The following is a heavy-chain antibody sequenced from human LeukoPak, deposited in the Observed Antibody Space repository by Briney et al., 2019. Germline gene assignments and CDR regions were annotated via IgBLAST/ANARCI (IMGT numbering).Heavy chain of an antibody. CDR2: IWYDGSNK. V-gene: IGHV3-33*01. J-gene: IGHJ4*02. CDR1: GFTCSSYG. CDR3: ARDRYSSGWATFDY. Sequence: GGSRRLSCAASGFTCSSYGMHWVRPAPVKGLEWVAVIWYDGSNKYYADSVKGRFTISRDNSKNTLYLQMNSLRAEDTAVYYCARDRYSSGWATFDYWGQGTLVTVSS. D-gene: IGHD6-19*01.